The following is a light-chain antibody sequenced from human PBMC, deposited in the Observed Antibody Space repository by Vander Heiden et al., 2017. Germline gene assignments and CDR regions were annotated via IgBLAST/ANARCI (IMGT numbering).Light chain of an antibody. V-gene: IGKV2-28*01. CDR1: QSLLHSNGYNY. Sequence: DIVMTQSPLSLPVTPGEPASISCRSSQSLLHSNGYNYLDWYLQKPGQAPQLLIYLGSNRAAGVPDRFSGSGSRKDFTLKISSGEAEAVGVYYCRRALLTPWLTFGGGTKVXIK. CDR2: LGS. CDR3: RRALLTPWLT. J-gene: IGKJ4*01.